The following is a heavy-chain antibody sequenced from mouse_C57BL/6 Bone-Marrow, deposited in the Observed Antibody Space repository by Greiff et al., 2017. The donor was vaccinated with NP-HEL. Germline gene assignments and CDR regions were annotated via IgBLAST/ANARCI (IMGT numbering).Heavy chain of an antibody. CDR3: ARVTAQATFAY. V-gene: IGHV1-82*01. CDR1: GYAFSSSW. CDR2: IYPGDGDT. D-gene: IGHD3-2*02. J-gene: IGHJ3*01. Sequence: QVQLKESGPELVKPGASVKISCKASGYAFSSSWMNWVKQRPGKGLEWIGRIYPGDGDTNYNGKFKGKATLTADKSSSTAYMQLSSLTSEDSAVYFCARVTAQATFAYWGQGTLVTVSA.